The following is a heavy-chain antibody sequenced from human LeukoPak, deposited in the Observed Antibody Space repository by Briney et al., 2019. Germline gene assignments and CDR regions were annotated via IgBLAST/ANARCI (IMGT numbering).Heavy chain of an antibody. CDR2: IDPSDSYT. V-gene: IGHV5-10-1*01. J-gene: IGHJ4*02. D-gene: IGHD3-22*01. CDR3: ARTHYYYDTSGYDYPFDY. CDR1: GYSFTSYW. Sequence: GESLRSSCKGSGYSFTSYWISWVRQMSGKGLEWMGTIDPSDSYTNYSPSFQGHVTISADKSISTAYLQWSSLKASDTAMYYCARTHYYYDTSGYDYPFDYWGKGTLVTVSS.